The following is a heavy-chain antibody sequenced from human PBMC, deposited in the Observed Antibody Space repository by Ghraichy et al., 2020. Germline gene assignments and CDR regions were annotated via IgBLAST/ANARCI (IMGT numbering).Heavy chain of an antibody. D-gene: IGHD1-26*01. Sequence: GGSLRLSCVASGFVFSRYSMHWVRQAPGKGLEWVSSISNDGNYIQYADSMKGRFTISRDNAKDSLFLHMNNLRPEDTALYFCARDPGWGGGYPYFYYWGRGTLVTASS. V-gene: IGHV3-21*01. CDR3: ARDPGWGGGYPYFYY. CDR2: ISNDGNYI. CDR1: GFVFSRYS. J-gene: IGHJ4*02.